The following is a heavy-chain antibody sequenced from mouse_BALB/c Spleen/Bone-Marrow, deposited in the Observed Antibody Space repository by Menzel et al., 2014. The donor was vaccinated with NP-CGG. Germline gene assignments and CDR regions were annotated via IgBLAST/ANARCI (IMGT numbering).Heavy chain of an antibody. CDR1: GFDFSRYW. CDR3: ARLNYYGNLFV. CDR2: MNPDSSTI. D-gene: IGHD1-1*01. V-gene: IGHV4-1*02. Sequence: EVKVVESGGGLVQPGGSLKLSCAASGFDFSRYWMSWVRQAPGKGLEWIGEMNPDSSTINYTPSLKDKFIISRDNAKNTLYLQMSKVRSGDTALYYCARLNYYGNLFVWGAGTTVTVSS. J-gene: IGHJ1*01.